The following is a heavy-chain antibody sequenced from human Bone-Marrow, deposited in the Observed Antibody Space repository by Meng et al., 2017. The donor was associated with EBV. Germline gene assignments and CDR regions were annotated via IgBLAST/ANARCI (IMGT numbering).Heavy chain of an antibody. Sequence: QVQRQESGPGLVKPSETLSLTCVVSGVSVNSGTYHWSWIRQSPGKGLEWIGYIYDTGTTIYNPSLNRRVTILLETSKNQFSLRLHSVTTADTAVYYCAKSRSSTPGIVDDWGQGTLVTVSS. D-gene: IGHD3-10*01. CDR1: GVSVNSGTYH. V-gene: IGHV4-61*01. CDR2: IYDTGTT. CDR3: AKSRSSTPGIVDD. J-gene: IGHJ4*02.